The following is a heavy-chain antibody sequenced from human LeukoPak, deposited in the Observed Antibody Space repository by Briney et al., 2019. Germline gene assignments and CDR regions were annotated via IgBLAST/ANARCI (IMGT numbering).Heavy chain of an antibody. CDR3: ARGLGYCSGGSCSDY. D-gene: IGHD2-15*01. CDR2: INPSGGST. V-gene: IGHV1-46*01. Sequence: GASVKVSCKASGYTFTSYYMHWVRQAPGQGREWRGIINPSGGSTSYAQKFQGRVTMTRDTSTSTVYMELSSLRSEDTAVYYCARGLGYCSGGSCSDYWGQGTLVTVSS. J-gene: IGHJ4*02. CDR1: GYTFTSYY.